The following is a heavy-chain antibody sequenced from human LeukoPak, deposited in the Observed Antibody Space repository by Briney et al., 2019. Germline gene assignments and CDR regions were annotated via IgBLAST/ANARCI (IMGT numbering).Heavy chain of an antibody. D-gene: IGHD2-2*01. Sequence: GGSLRLSCAASGFTFDDYAMHWVRQAPGKGLEWVSGISWNSGSIGYADSVKGRFTISRDNAKNSLYLQMNSLRAEDTALYYCAKAAYCSSTSCYRYFDYWGQGTLVTVSS. CDR1: GFTFDDYA. CDR3: AKAAYCSSTSCYRYFDY. V-gene: IGHV3-9*01. CDR2: ISWNSGSI. J-gene: IGHJ4*02.